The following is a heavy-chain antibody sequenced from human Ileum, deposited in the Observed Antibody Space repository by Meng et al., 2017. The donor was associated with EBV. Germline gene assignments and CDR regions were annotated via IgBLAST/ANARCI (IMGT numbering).Heavy chain of an antibody. J-gene: IGHJ4*02. CDR1: GASVSGSDW. V-gene: IGHV4-4*02. D-gene: IGHD3-10*01. Sequence: VQLPGLGPGLVKPSRTLSLACAASGASVSGSDWWSWVRQPPGKGLEWIGEVYHDGATNYHPSLKSRVTISLDKSKNEVNLHLNSLTAADTAVYFCARSSPIVRGLDYWGQGTLVTVSS. CDR3: ARSSPIVRGLDY. CDR2: VYHDGAT.